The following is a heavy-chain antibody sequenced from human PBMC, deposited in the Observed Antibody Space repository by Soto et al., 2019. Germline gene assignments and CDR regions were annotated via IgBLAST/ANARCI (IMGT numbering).Heavy chain of an antibody. V-gene: IGHV3-21*04. CDR3: ACAEYRCAQCSGY. J-gene: IGHJ4*02. CDR2: ISSSGDDI. Sequence: GGSLRLSCAGSGFTFSSDSMNWVRQAPGEGLEWVSSISSSGDDIHYADSVKGRFTISRDNANKLLYLPMNSLRAEDTAVYYSACAEYRCAQCSGYWVPGT. D-gene: IGHD1-1*01. CDR1: GFTFSSDS.